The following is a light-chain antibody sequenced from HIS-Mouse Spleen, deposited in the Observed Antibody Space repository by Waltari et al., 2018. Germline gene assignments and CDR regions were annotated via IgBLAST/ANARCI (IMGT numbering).Light chain of an antibody. CDR3: CSYAGSSTWV. CDR2: RNN. V-gene: IGLV1-47*01. J-gene: IGLJ3*02. CDR1: SSNIGSNY. Sequence: QSVLTQPPSASGTHGQRVTISCSGSSSNIGSNYVYWYQQLPGTAPKLLIYRNNQRPSGVPDRFSGSKSGTSASLTISGLQAEDEADYYCCSYAGSSTWVFGGGTKLTVL.